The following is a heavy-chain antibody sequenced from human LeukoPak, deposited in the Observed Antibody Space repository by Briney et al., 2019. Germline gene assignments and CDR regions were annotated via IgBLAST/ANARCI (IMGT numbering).Heavy chain of an antibody. CDR1: GFTFSSYA. D-gene: IGHD4-11*01. J-gene: IGHJ4*02. CDR3: AKDLQSTNLYYFDY. V-gene: IGHV3-23*01. CDR2: ISGSGGTT. Sequence: GSLRLSCAASGFTFSSYAMSWVRQAPGKGLDWVSAISGSGGTTYYADSVKGRFTISRDNSKNTLYLQMNNLRAEDTAVYYCAKDLQSTNLYYFDYWGQGTLVTVSS.